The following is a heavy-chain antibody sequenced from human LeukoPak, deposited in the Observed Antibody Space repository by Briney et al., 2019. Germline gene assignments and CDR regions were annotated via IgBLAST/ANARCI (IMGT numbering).Heavy chain of an antibody. CDR1: GFTFSSYA. D-gene: IGHD2-2*01. Sequence: GGSLRLSCAASGFTFSSYAMSWVRQAPGKGLEWVSAISGSGGSTYYADSVKGRFTISRDNSKNTLYLQMNSLRAEDTAVYYCAKDLTYCSSTSCYATGTFDYWGQGTLVTVSS. CDR2: ISGSGGST. CDR3: AKDLTYCSSTSCYATGTFDY. J-gene: IGHJ4*02. V-gene: IGHV3-23*01.